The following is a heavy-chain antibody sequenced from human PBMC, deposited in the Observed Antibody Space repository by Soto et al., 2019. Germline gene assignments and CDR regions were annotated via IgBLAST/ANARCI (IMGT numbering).Heavy chain of an antibody. CDR2: MNTNTGNT. V-gene: IGHV1-8*01. Sequence: QVLLVQSGADVKKPGASVKVSCKTSGYTVTEFEISVVRQAPGQGLEWMGWMNTNTGNTGYAQKFRGRVSRARDTSISTAYMVLRRLRSEATAVSYCERGVRFFGGHAGYWGQGTLVTVSS. CDR3: ERGVRFFGGHAGY. CDR1: GYTVTEFE. D-gene: IGHD3-3*01. J-gene: IGHJ4*02.